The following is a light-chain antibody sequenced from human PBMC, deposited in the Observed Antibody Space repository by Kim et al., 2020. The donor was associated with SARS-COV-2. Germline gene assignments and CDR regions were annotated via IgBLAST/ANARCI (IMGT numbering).Light chain of an antibody. CDR3: QQYNSYSPYT. V-gene: IGKV1-5*01. Sequence: SVGDTVTITSRASQSISRWLAWYQQKLGKAPKLLIYDASTLESGVTSRFSGSGSGTEFTLTITSLQPDDFATYYCQQYNSYSPYTFGQGTKLEI. CDR1: QSISRW. CDR2: DAS. J-gene: IGKJ2*01.